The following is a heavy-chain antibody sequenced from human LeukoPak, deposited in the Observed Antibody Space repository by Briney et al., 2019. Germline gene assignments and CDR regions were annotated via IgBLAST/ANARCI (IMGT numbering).Heavy chain of an antibody. CDR3: ARQTGSGLFILP. CDR1: GVSISGSNSY. Sequence: PSETLSLTCTVSGVSISGSNSYWGWIRQPPGKGLEWIGSIYYSGNTYYNASLKSQVSISIDTSKNRFSLKLTSVTAADTAVYYCARQTGSGLFILPGGQGTLVTVSS. D-gene: IGHD3/OR15-3a*01. J-gene: IGHJ4*02. V-gene: IGHV4-39*01. CDR2: IYYSGNT.